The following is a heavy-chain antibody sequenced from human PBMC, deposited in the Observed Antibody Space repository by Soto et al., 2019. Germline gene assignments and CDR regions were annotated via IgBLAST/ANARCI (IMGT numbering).Heavy chain of an antibody. D-gene: IGHD2-2*01. V-gene: IGHV3-21*01. CDR3: ARDRPLGQPRYYYYYGMDV. CDR1: GFTFSSYS. J-gene: IGHJ6*02. CDR2: ISSSSSYI. Sequence: SLRLSCAASGFTFSSYSMNWVRQAPGKGLEWVSSISSSSSYIYYADSVKGRFTISRDNAKNSLYLQMNSLRAEDTAVYYCARDRPLGQPRYYYYYGMDVWGQGTTVTVSS.